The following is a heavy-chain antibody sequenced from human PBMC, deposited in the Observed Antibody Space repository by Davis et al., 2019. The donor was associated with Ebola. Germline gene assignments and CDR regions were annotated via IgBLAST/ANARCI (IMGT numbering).Heavy chain of an antibody. D-gene: IGHD4-17*01. Sequence: GSLRLSCAASGFTFSGSAMHWVRQASGKGLEWVGRIRSKANSYATAYAASVKGRFTISRDDSKNTAYLQMNSLKTEDTAVYYCTGADYGDYGVFDYWGQGTLVTVSS. V-gene: IGHV3-73*01. CDR2: IRSKANSYAT. CDR1: GFTFSGSA. CDR3: TGADYGDYGVFDY. J-gene: IGHJ4*02.